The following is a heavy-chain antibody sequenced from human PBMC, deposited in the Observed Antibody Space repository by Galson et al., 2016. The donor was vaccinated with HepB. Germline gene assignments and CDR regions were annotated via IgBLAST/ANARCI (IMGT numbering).Heavy chain of an antibody. CDR1: GGTFSSYN. D-gene: IGHD4-23*01. CDR3: ARSAGGALMDV. CDR2: IIPVLGTT. Sequence: SVKVSCKASGGTFSSYNVCWVRQAPGHGLEWMGRIIPVLGTTDYAQKFQGRVTFTADESTTTAYMELSSLRSEDTAVYYCARSAGGALMDVWGKGTTVTVSS. J-gene: IGHJ6*03. V-gene: IGHV1-69*08.